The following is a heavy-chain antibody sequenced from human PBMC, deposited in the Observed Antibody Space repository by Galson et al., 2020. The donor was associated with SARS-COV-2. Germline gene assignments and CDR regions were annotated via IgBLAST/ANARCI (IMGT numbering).Heavy chain of an antibody. CDR1: GFTFSSYE. CDR3: ARETGYYYGSGSYCIVRTVFDY. J-gene: IGHJ4*02. D-gene: IGHD3-10*01. Sequence: GGSLRLSCAASGFTFSSYEINWVRQAPGKGLEWVSYVSNSGSTIYYADSVKGRFTISRDNAKNSLYLQMNSLRAEDTAVYYCARETGYYYGSGSYCIVRTVFDYWGQGTLVTVSS. CDR2: VSNSGSTI. V-gene: IGHV3-48*03.